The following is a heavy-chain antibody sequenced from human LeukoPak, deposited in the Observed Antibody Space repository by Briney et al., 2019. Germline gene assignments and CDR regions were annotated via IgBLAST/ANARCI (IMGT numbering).Heavy chain of an antibody. D-gene: IGHD3-3*01. V-gene: IGHV4-61*02. J-gene: IGHJ5*02. CDR3: ARGKGYYDFYAEVGHSWFDP. Sequence: SQTLSLTCAVSGGSISSGSYYWSWIRQPAGKGLEWIGRIYTSGSTNYNPSLKSRVTISVDTSKNQFSLKLSSVTAADTAVYYCARGKGYYDFYAEVGHSWFDPWGQGTLVTVSS. CDR1: GGSISSGSYY. CDR2: IYTSGST.